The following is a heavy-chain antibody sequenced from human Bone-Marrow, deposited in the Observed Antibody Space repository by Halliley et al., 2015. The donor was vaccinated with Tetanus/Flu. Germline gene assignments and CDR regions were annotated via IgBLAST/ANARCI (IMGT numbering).Heavy chain of an antibody. CDR1: GVTFNSYA. J-gene: IGHJ4*02. CDR3: ARVAPDTAMVF. D-gene: IGHD5-18*01. V-gene: IGHV1-69*06. CDR2: ILPFFGTA. Sequence: QLVQSGAEVKKPGSSVKVSCRASGVTFNSYAITWVRQAPGQGLEWMGGILPFFGTATYAQRFQGRVTITADKSTGIAYMELSSLRSDDTAVFYCARVAPDTAMVFWGQGTLVTVSS.